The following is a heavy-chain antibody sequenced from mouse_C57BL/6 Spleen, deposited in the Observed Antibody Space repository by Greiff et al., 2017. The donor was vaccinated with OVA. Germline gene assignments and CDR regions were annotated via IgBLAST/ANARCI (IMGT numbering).Heavy chain of an antibody. J-gene: IGHJ2*01. CDR3: AREFFDY. Sequence: EVQLVESGGGLVKPGGSLKLSCAASGFTFSSYAMSWVRQTPEKRLEWVATISDGGSYTYYPDNVKGRFTISRDNAKNNLYLQMSHLKSEDTAMYYCAREFFDYWGQGTTLTVSS. CDR2: ISDGGSYT. V-gene: IGHV5-4*01. CDR1: GFTFSSYA.